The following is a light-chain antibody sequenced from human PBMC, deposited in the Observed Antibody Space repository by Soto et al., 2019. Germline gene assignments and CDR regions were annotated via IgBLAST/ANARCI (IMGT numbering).Light chain of an antibody. CDR1: QSVGSS. V-gene: IGKV3-15*01. CDR3: QHHFNWPPFA. J-gene: IGKJ2*01. CDR2: HAS. Sequence: IVMTQSPSTLSVSPGDRATLSCRASQSVGSSLAWYQQKPCQAPRLLIYHASTRATAVPARFSGSVSGTEFTLTISSLQSEDFAVYYCQHHFNWPPFAFGPGTKLEI.